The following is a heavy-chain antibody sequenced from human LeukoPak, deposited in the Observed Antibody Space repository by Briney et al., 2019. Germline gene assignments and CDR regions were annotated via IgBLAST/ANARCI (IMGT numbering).Heavy chain of an antibody. D-gene: IGHD3-9*01. CDR1: GGSFSGYY. CDR3: ARGRLRYFDWLLSPDFDY. Sequence: SETLSLTCAVCGGSFSGYYWSWIRQPPGKGLEWIGEINHSGSTNYNPSLKSRVTISVDTSKNQFSLKLSSVTAADTAVYYCARGRLRYFDWLLSPDFDYGGQGTLVTVSS. CDR2: INHSGST. V-gene: IGHV4-34*01. J-gene: IGHJ4*02.